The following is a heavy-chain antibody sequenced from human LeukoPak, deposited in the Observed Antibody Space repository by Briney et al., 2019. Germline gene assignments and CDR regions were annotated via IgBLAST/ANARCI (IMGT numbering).Heavy chain of an antibody. V-gene: IGHV3-21*01. J-gene: IGHJ4*02. Sequence: PGGSLRLSCAASGFTFSSYSMNWVRQAPGKGLEWVSSISSSSSYIYYADSVKGRFTISRDNAKNSLYLQMNSLRAEDTAVYYYASSEWLRLWTDYRGQGTLVTVSS. CDR2: ISSSSSYI. CDR3: ASSEWLRLWTDY. D-gene: IGHD5-12*01. CDR1: GFTFSSYS.